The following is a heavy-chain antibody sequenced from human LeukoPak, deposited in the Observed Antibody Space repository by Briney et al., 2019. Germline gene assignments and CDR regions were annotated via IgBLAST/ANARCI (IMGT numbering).Heavy chain of an antibody. CDR1: GGSFSGYY. Sequence: SETLSLTCAVYGGSFSGYYWSWIRQPPGKGLEWIGEINHSGSTNYNPSLKSRVTISVDTSKNQFSLKLSSVTAADTAVYYCARGHLWVVNSYYYYMDVWGKGTTVTVSS. CDR3: ARGHLWVVNSYYYYMDV. CDR2: INHSGST. V-gene: IGHV4-34*01. J-gene: IGHJ6*03. D-gene: IGHD4-23*01.